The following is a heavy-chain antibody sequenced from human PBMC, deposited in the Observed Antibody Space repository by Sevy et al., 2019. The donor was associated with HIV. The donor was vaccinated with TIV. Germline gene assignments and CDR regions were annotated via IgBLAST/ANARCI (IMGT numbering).Heavy chain of an antibody. Sequence: GGSLRLSCAASGFAFSSYPMHWVRQAPGKGLEWVAHISYDGINKYYADSVTGRFTISRDSSKNTLYLEMNSLRSEDTAVYYCARTTSDWNIYFDSWGQGNLVTVSS. CDR2: ISYDGINK. V-gene: IGHV3-30-3*01. D-gene: IGHD1-1*01. CDR1: GFAFSSYP. J-gene: IGHJ4*02. CDR3: ARTTSDWNIYFDS.